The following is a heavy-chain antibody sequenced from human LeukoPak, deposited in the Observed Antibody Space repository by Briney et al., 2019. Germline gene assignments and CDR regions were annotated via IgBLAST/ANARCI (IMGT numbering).Heavy chain of an antibody. Sequence: PGGSLRLSCAASGFTFSSYAMSWVRQAPGKGLEWVSAISGSGGSTYYADSVKGRFTISRDNSKNTLYLQMNSLRAEDTAVYYCAKVKELLWFGELFDFGYWGQGTLVTVSS. D-gene: IGHD3-10*01. V-gene: IGHV3-23*01. CDR1: GFTFSSYA. CDR2: ISGSGGST. J-gene: IGHJ4*02. CDR3: AKVKELLWFGELFDFGY.